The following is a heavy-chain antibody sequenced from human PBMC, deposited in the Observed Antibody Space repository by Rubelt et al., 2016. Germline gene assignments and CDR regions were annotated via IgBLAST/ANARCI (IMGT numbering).Heavy chain of an antibody. CDR3: HCVVVITSPYYYGMDV. Sequence: QLQLQESGPGLVKPSETLSLTCTVSGYSISSGYYWGWIRQPPGKGLEWIGSIYHSGSTYYNPVLKSRFTISVETAKNQVSLKLSSVTAADTAVYYCHCVVVITSPYYYGMDVWGQGTTVTVSS. V-gene: IGHV4-38-2*02. D-gene: IGHD3-22*01. J-gene: IGHJ6*02. CDR2: IYHSGST. CDR1: GYSISSGYY.